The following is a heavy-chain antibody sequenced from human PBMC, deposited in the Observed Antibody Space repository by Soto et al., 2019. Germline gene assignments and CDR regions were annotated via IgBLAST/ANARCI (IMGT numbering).Heavy chain of an antibody. V-gene: IGHV1-2*02. CDR1: GYTFTDYY. CDR2: INPHSGGT. J-gene: IGHJ4*02. Sequence: ASVKVSCKASGYTFTDYYLNWVRQAPGQGLEWMGWINPHSGGTNYAQKFQGRVTMTRDASINTAYMDLSSLRSDDTAGYFCARAHYYDSWNNYFDYWGQGALVTVSS. CDR3: ARAHYYDSWNNYFDY. D-gene: IGHD3-22*01.